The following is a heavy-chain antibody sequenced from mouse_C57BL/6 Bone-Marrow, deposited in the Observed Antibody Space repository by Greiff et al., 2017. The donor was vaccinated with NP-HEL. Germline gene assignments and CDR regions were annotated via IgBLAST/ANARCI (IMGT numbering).Heavy chain of an antibody. CDR1: GYTFTSYG. CDR3: ASYYYGSPSYAIDY. CDR2: IYPRSGNT. D-gene: IGHD1-1*01. J-gene: IGHJ4*01. V-gene: IGHV1-81*01. Sequence: QVQLKESGAELARPGASVKLSCKASGYTFTSYGISWVKQRTGQGLEWIGEIYPRSGNTYYNEKFKGKATLTADKSSSTAYMELRSLTSEDSAVYFCASYYYGSPSYAIDYWGQGTSVTVSS.